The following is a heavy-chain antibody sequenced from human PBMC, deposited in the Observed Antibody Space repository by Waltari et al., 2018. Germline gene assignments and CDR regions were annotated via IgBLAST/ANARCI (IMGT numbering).Heavy chain of an antibody. CDR3: AKGSMVRGVISVSFDY. J-gene: IGHJ4*02. CDR2: ISWNSGSI. V-gene: IGHV3-9*01. CDR1: GFTFDDYA. D-gene: IGHD3-10*01. Sequence: EVQLVESGGGLVQPGRSLRLSCAASGFTFDDYAMHWVRQAPGKGLEWVSGISWNSGSIGYADSVKGRFTISRDNAKNSLYLQMNSLRAEDTALYYCAKGSMVRGVISVSFDYWGQGTLVTVSS.